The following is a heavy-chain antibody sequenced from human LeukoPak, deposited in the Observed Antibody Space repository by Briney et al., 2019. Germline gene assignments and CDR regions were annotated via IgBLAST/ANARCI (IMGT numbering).Heavy chain of an antibody. CDR2: VIPIFGTA. V-gene: IGHV1-69*06. CDR3: ASSLLRFLEWLFYEY. CDR1: VGTFSSYA. J-gene: IGHJ4*02. Sequence: SVKVSCKASVGTFSSYAISWVRQAPGERRERMWRVIPIFGTANYAQKFQGRVTITADKSTSTPYMELSSLRSEDTAVYYCASSLLRFLEWLFYEYWGQGTLVTVSS. D-gene: IGHD3-3*01.